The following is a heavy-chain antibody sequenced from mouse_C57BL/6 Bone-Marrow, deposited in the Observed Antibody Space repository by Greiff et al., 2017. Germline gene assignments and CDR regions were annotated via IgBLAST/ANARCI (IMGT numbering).Heavy chain of an antibody. J-gene: IGHJ1*03. Sequence: QVQLQQPGAELVKPGASVTLSCKASGYTFTSYWMHWVKQRPGQGLEWIGMIHPNSGSTNYNEKFKNKATLTVDKSSSTAYMQLSSLTTEHSEVYYGAKEGTTLLSNFDVWGTGTTVTVSS. CDR2: IHPNSGST. CDR3: AKEGTTLLSNFDV. CDR1: GYTFTSYW. V-gene: IGHV1-64*01. D-gene: IGHD1-1*01.